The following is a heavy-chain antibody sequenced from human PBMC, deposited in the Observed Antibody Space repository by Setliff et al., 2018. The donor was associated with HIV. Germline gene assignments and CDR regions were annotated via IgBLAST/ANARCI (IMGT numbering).Heavy chain of an antibody. D-gene: IGHD5-18*01. CDR2: IYWDDDK. CDR1: GFSLSTSGMC. V-gene: IGHV2-5*02. Sequence: SGPTLVNPTQTLTLTCTFSGFSLSTSGMCVSWIRQPPGKALEWLALIYWDDDKRYSPSLKSRLTITKDTPKNQVVLTMTNMDPVDTATYYCAHWIHRWWYFDLWGLGSLVTVSS. CDR3: AHWIHRWWYFDL. J-gene: IGHJ2*01.